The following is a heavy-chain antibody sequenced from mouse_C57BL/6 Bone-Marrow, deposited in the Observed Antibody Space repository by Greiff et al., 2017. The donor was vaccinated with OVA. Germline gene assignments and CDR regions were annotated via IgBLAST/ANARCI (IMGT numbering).Heavy chain of an antibody. V-gene: IGHV1-55*01. CDR2: IYPGSGST. CDR3: ARDGRYGSSPFDY. CDR1: GYTFTSYW. J-gene: IGHJ2*01. D-gene: IGHD1-1*01. Sequence: QVQLQQPGAELVKPGASVKMSCKASGYTFTSYWITWVKQRPGQGLEWIGDIYPGSGSTNYNEKFKSKATLTVDKSSSTAYMQLSSLTSEDSAVYYCARDGRYGSSPFDYWGQGTTRTVSS.